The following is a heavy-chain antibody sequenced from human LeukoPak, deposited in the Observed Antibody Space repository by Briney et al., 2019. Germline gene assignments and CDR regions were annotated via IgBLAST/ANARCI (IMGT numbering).Heavy chain of an antibody. V-gene: IGHV4-34*01. J-gene: IGHJ4*02. D-gene: IGHD3-16*02. Sequence: PSETLSLTCAVYGGSFSGYYWSWIRQPPGKGLEWIGEINRSGSTNYNPSLKSRVTISVDTSKNQFSLKLSSVTAADTAVYYCAGQFTFGGVIVREYWGQGTLVTVSS. CDR3: AGQFTFGGVIVREY. CDR2: INRSGST. CDR1: GGSFSGYY.